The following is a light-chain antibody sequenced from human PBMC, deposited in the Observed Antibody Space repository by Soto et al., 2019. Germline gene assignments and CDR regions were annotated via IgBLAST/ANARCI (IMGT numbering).Light chain of an antibody. CDR1: VLAKKY. CDR2: KDS. CDR3: SSAADNNLGV. Sequence: SYELTQPSSVSVSPGQTARITCSGDVLAKKYARWFQQKPGQAPVLVIYKDSERPSVIPVRFSGSSSGTTVTLTISGAQVEDEADYYCSSAADNNLGVFGGGTKLTVL. J-gene: IGLJ2*01. V-gene: IGLV3-27*01.